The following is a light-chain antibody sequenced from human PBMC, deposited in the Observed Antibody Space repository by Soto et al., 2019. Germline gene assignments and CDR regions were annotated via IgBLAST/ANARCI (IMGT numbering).Light chain of an antibody. CDR3: QHYNSYSLI. CDR1: QSISSL. J-gene: IGKJ4*01. V-gene: IGKV1-5*01. CDR2: DVS. Sequence: DIQMTQSPSTLSASVGDRVTITCRASQSISSLLAWYQQKPGKAPDLLIYDVSSLESGVPSRFSGSGSGTEFTLTISSLQPDDFATYYCQHYNSYSLIFGGGTKVDNK.